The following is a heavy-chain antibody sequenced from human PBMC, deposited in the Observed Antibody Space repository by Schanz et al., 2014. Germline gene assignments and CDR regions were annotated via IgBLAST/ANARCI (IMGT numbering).Heavy chain of an antibody. CDR3: AKHLEGYDGGCGGFDP. D-gene: IGHD2-21*01. Sequence: EVQLLDSGGGLVQPGGSLRLSCAASGFTFSTYAMSWVRQAPGKGLEWVSAISSSGSYIHYADSVKGRFTISRDNAKTTHYLQMNILTADDTTVYYAAKHLEGYDGGCGGFDPWGQGTLVTVSS. CDR1: GFTFSTYA. J-gene: IGHJ5*02. CDR2: ISSSGSYI. V-gene: IGHV3-23*01.